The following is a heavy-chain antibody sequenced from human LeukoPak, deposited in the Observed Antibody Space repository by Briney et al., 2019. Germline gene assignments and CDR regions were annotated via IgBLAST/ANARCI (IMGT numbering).Heavy chain of an antibody. D-gene: IGHD3-22*01. CDR3: ATSSGYYLDFDY. Sequence: PGGSLRLSCAASGFTFSSYWMHWVRQAPGKGLVWVSRINSDGSSTSYADSVKGRFTISRDNAKNTLYLQMNSLRAEATAVYYCATSSGYYLDFDYWGQGTLVAVSS. V-gene: IGHV3-74*01. J-gene: IGHJ4*02. CDR1: GFTFSSYW. CDR2: INSDGSST.